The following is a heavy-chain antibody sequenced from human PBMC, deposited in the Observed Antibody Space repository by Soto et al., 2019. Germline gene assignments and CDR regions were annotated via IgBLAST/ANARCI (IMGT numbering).Heavy chain of an antibody. CDR3: ARFLLGYCSSISCYEGPRFDY. CDR2: IYYSGST. Sequence: SETLTLTCTVSGGSISSCDYYWSWIRQPPGKGLEWIGYIYYSGSTYYNPSLKSRVTISVDTSKNQFSLKLSSVTAADTAVYYCARFLLGYCSSISCYEGPRFDYWGQGTLVTVSS. J-gene: IGHJ4*02. CDR1: GGSISSCDYY. D-gene: IGHD2-2*01. V-gene: IGHV4-30-4*01.